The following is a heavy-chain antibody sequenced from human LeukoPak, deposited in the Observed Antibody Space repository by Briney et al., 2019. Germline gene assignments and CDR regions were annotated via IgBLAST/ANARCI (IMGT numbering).Heavy chain of an antibody. CDR3: ARAIAVAASGDWFDP. CDR2: IYPGDSDT. V-gene: IGHV5-51*01. Sequence: GESLKVSCKGSGYSFTSYWIGWVRQMPGKGLEWMGIIYPGDSDTRYSPSFQGQVTISADKSISTAYLQWSSLKASDTAMYYCARAIAVAASGDWFDPWGQGTLVTVSS. D-gene: IGHD6-19*01. J-gene: IGHJ5*02. CDR1: GYSFTSYW.